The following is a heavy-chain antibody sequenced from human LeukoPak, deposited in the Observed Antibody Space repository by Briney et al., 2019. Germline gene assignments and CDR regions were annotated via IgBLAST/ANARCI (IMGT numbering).Heavy chain of an antibody. CDR2: IYPGDSDT. CDR3: ARYGYSSGWYEGFDY. D-gene: IGHD6-19*01. CDR1: GYKFTTHW. J-gene: IGHJ4*02. V-gene: IGHV5-51*01. Sequence: GESLKISCKTSGYKFTTHWIGWVRQMPGKGLEWMGIIYPGDSDTRYSPSFQGQVTISADKSISTAYLQWSSLKASDTAMYYCARYGYSSGWYEGFDYWGQGTLVTVSS.